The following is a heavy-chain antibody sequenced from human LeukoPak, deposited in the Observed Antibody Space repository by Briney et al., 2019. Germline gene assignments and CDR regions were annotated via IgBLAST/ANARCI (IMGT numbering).Heavy chain of an antibody. CDR1: GFTFSSYA. Sequence: GGSLRLSCAASGFTFSSYAMSWVRQAPGKGLELVSAISGSGGSTYYADSVKGRFTISRDNSKNTLYLQMNSLRAEDTAVYYCAKDGRGSSSGSPYYFDYWGQGTLVTVSS. CDR2: ISGSGGST. CDR3: AKDGRGSSSGSPYYFDY. J-gene: IGHJ4*02. V-gene: IGHV3-23*01. D-gene: IGHD3-22*01.